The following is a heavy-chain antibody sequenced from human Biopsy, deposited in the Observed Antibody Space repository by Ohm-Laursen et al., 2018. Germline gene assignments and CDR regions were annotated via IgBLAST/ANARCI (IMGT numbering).Heavy chain of an antibody. CDR3: ARGMRSSGWPYFDS. D-gene: IGHD6-19*01. Sequence: TLSLTCTVSGDSVRSGSFYWTWIRQPPGQGLEYIGYIYDRGSTANYNPSLESRVTMSVDMPKNQFSLKLSSVTAADTAIYYCARGMRSSGWPYFDSWGQGTLVTVSP. J-gene: IGHJ4*02. CDR1: GDSVRSGSFY. V-gene: IGHV4-61*01. CDR2: IYDRGSTA.